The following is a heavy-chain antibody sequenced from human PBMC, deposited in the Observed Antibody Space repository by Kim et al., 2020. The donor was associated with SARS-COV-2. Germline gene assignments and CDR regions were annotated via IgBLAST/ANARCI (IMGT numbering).Heavy chain of an antibody. CDR1: RYTVSEVA. J-gene: IGHJ4*02. CDR2: LDPEDGRP. V-gene: IGHV1-24*01. Sequence: ASVKVSCKVSRYTVSEVAIHWVRQAPGKGLEWMGRLDPEDGRPTYAQNFQGRVSMTEDTPTDTSYMELTSLSSEDTAIYYCATILGGGGGPLDSWGQGTLVTVSS. D-gene: IGHD3-16*01. CDR3: ATILGGGGGPLDS.